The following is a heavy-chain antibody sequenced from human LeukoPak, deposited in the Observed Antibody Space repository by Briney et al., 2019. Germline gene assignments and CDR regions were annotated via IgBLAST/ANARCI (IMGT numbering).Heavy chain of an antibody. CDR1: GFTFSSYA. CDR2: ISYDGSNK. J-gene: IGHJ3*02. CDR3: ARVLRRWLQSGPEDI. Sequence: PGGSLRLSCAASGFTFSSYAMHWVRQAPGKGLEWVAVISYDGSNKYYADSVKGRFTISRDNSKNTLYLQMNSLRAEDTAVYYCARVLRRWLQSGPEDIWGQGTMVTVSS. D-gene: IGHD5-24*01. V-gene: IGHV3-30-3*01.